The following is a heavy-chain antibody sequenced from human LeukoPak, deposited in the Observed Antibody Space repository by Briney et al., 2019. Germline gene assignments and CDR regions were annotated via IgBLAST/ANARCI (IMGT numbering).Heavy chain of an antibody. J-gene: IGHJ4*02. D-gene: IGHD3-9*01. Sequence: SKTMSVTCAVAGGSFSGYYWNWIRQPPGKWPEWMGEINRRGSTNYNPSLKRRVTISVDTSKNDFSLKLSSVTAADTAVFFFKQRTAYDILTGYYNERYFDYWGQGTLVTVSS. CDR1: GGSFSGYY. CDR2: INRRGST. V-gene: IGHV4-34*01. CDR3: KQRTAYDILTGYYNERYFDY.